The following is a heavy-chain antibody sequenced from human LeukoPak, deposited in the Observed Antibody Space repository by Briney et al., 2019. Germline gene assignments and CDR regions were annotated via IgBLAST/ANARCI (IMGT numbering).Heavy chain of an antibody. CDR2: ISGSGGST. CDR1: GFTFSSYA. CDR3: AKQSAGSAAWYSLHYDF. Sequence: GGSLRLSCAASGFTFSSYAMHWVRQAPGQGLEWVSAISGSGGSTYYADSVKGRFTISRDNSKDTLYLQMNGLRAEDTAVYFCAKQSAGSAAWYSLHYDFWGQGTLVTVSS. V-gene: IGHV3-23*01. D-gene: IGHD6-13*01. J-gene: IGHJ4*02.